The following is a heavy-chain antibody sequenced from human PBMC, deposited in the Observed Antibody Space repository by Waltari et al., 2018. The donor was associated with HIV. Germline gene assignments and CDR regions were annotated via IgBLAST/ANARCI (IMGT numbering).Heavy chain of an antibody. CDR1: GFNFDDYG. Sequence: AASGFNFDDYGMSWVRQAQGKGLEWVSGINWNGGSTGYADSVKGRFTISRDNAKNSLYLQMNSLRAEDTALYYCARDYGSGSYYNYWGQGTLVTVSS. V-gene: IGHV3-20*04. D-gene: IGHD3-10*01. J-gene: IGHJ4*02. CDR3: ARDYGSGSYYNY. CDR2: INWNGGST.